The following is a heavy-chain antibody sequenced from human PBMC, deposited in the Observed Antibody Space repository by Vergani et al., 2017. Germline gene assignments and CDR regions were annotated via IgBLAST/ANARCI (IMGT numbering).Heavy chain of an antibody. CDR2: INPSGGHT. J-gene: IGHJ4*02. CDR3: ARGDYGILTGYRY. CDR1: GYTFSNYY. D-gene: IGHD3-9*01. Sequence: QVQVVQSGAEVKKSGASVKVSCKTSGYTFSNYYMHWVRQAPGQGLGWMGIINPSGGHTNYAQKFQGRVTMTRDTSTSTVYMELSSLRSEDTAIYYCARGDYGILTGYRYWGQGTLVTV. V-gene: IGHV1-46*03.